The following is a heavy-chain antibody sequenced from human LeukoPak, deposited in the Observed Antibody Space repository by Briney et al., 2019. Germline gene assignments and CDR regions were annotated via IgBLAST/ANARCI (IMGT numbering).Heavy chain of an antibody. V-gene: IGHV3-21*01. CDR3: ARDEDAFDI. Sequence: GGSLRLSCAASGFTFSICSMNWVRQAPGKWLESVSSISSSSSYIYYADSVKGRFTISRDNAKNSLYLQMKSLRAEATAVYYCARDEDAFDIWGQGTMVTVS. CDR1: GFTFSICS. CDR2: ISSSSSYI. J-gene: IGHJ3*02.